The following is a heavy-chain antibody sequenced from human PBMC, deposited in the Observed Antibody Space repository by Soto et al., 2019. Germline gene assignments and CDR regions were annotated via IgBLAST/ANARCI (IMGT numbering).Heavy chain of an antibody. D-gene: IGHD3-3*01. Sequence: SVKVSCKASWYTISCYVISWVRQAPGQGLEWMGWISVHNGDTNYAQKFQGRVTMTTDKSTSTAFMELRSLRADDAALYYCTVGVRVYWPDALDMWGQGTMVTVSS. CDR1: WYTISCYV. V-gene: IGHV1-18*01. CDR3: TVGVRVYWPDALDM. CDR2: ISVHNGDT. J-gene: IGHJ3*02.